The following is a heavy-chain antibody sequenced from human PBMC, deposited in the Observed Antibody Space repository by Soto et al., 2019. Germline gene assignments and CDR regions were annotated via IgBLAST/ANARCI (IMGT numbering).Heavy chain of an antibody. CDR3: ARGTGLTDSYQLPARWFDP. CDR2: INHSGST. Sequence: KPSETLSLTCSVSGASISSDNYYWGWIRQTPGKGLEWIGSINHSGSTNYNPSLKSRVTISVDTSKNQFSLKLSSVTAADTAVYYCARGTGLTDSYQLPARWFDPWGQGTLVTVSS. CDR1: GASISSDNYY. D-gene: IGHD2-2*01. V-gene: IGHV4-39*07. J-gene: IGHJ5*02.